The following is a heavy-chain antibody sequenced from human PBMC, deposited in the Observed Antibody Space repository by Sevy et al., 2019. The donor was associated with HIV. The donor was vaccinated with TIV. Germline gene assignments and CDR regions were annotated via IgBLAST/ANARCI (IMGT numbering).Heavy chain of an antibody. V-gene: IGHV3-7*01. CDR1: GFTVSSYW. J-gene: IGHJ3*02. Sequence: GGSLRLSCAASGFTVSSYWMSWVRQAPGKGLEWVANIKEDGSDKYYVDSVKGRFTISRDDAKNSLYLQMNSLRAEDTAVYYCTRDDAFDIWGQGTMVTVSS. CDR2: IKEDGSDK. CDR3: TRDDAFDI.